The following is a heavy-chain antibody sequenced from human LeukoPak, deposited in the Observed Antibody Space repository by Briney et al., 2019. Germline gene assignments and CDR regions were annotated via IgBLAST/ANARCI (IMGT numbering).Heavy chain of an antibody. J-gene: IGHJ4*02. CDR3: ASGGLRSY. CDR2: ISSSSSYI. V-gene: IGHV3-21*01. D-gene: IGHD3-3*01. Sequence: GGSLRLSCAASGFTFSSYSMTWVRQAPGKGLEWVSSISSSSSYIYYADSVKGRFTTSRDNAKNSLYLQMNSLRAEHTAVYYCASGGLRSYWGQGTLVTVPS. CDR1: GFTFSSYS.